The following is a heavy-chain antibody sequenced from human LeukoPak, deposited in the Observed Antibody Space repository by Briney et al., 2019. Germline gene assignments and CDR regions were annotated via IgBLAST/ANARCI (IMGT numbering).Heavy chain of an antibody. CDR3: TAVPLY. V-gene: IGHV3-49*04. CDR2: MRSRAYGGST. J-gene: IGHJ4*02. CDR1: GITFGDYP. Sequence: GRSLRLSCTVSGITFGDYPMSWVRQAPGRGLEWVAFMRSRAYGGSTQYAASVKGRSIISRDDSKSTAYLQMNSLRTDDTAVYYCTAVPLYWGQGTQVTVSS. D-gene: IGHD3-10*02.